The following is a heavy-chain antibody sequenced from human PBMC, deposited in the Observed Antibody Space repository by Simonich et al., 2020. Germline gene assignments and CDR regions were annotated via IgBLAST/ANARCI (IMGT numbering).Heavy chain of an antibody. J-gene: IGHJ3*02. D-gene: IGHD6-6*01. CDR2: IYYSGST. CDR3: ASTLFTASSSFAFDI. V-gene: IGHV4-39*01. Sequence: QLQLQESGPGLVKPSETLSLTCTVSGGSISSSSYYWGWIRQPPGKGLELIGSIYYSGSTYYNPSLKSRVTISVDTSKNQFSLKLSSVTAADTAVYYCASTLFTASSSFAFDIWGQGTMVTVSS. CDR1: GGSISSSSYY.